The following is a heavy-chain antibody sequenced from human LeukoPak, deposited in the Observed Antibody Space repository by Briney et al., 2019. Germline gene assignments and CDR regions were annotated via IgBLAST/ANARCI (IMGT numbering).Heavy chain of an antibody. CDR1: GYTFTGYY. V-gene: IGHV1-46*01. CDR2: INPSGGST. D-gene: IGHD3-22*01. CDR3: ASKTRTYYYDSSGYYPFDY. J-gene: IGHJ4*02. Sequence: ASVKVSCKASGYTFTGYYMHWVRQAPGQGLEWMGIINPSGGSTSYAQKFQGRVTMTRDTSTGTVYMELSSLRSDDTAVYYCASKTRTYYYDSSGYYPFDYWGQGTLVTVSS.